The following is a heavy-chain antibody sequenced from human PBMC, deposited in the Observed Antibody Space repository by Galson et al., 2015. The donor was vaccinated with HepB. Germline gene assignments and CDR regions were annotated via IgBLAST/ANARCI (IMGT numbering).Heavy chain of an antibody. V-gene: IGHV1-8*01. CDR2: MNPNSGNT. D-gene: IGHD6-19*01. Sequence: SVTVSCKASGYTFTSYDINWVRQATGQGLEWMGWMNPNSGNTGYAQKFQGRVTMTRNTSISTAYMELSSLRSEDTAVYYCARGLRWLVPGNWFDPWGQGTLVTVSS. CDR3: ARGLRWLVPGNWFDP. CDR1: GYTFTSYD. J-gene: IGHJ5*02.